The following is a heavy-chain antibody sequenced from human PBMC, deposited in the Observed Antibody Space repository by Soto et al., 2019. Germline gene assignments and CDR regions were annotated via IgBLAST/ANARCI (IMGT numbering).Heavy chain of an antibody. CDR1: GFTFRTYG. Sequence: GGSLRLSCAASGFTFRTYGMHWVRQAPGKGLEWVAVILYDESDKHYADSVKGRFTISRDNSKNTLYLQMSSLRGEDTAIYYCVRDHIAVAGFDYWGQGTPVTVSS. D-gene: IGHD6-19*01. CDR2: ILYDESDK. V-gene: IGHV3-33*01. CDR3: VRDHIAVAGFDY. J-gene: IGHJ4*02.